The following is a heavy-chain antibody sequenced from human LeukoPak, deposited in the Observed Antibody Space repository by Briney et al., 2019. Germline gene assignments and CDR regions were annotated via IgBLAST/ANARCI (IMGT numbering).Heavy chain of an antibody. V-gene: IGHV1-8*01. CDR1: GYTFTSYD. D-gene: IGHD6-13*01. J-gene: IGHJ4*02. CDR2: MNPNSGNT. CDR3: ARVYSSSWYVEWLPVVPSLYYFDY. Sequence: ASVKVSCKASGYTFTSYDINWVRQATGQGLEWMGWMNPNSGNTGYAQKFQGRVTMTRNTSISTAYMELSSLRSEDTAVYYCARVYSSSWYVEWLPVVPSLYYFDYWGQGTLVTVSS.